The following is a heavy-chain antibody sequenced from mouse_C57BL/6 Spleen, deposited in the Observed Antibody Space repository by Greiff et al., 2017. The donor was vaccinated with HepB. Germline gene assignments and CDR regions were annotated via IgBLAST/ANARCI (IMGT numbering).Heavy chain of an antibody. D-gene: IGHD1-1*01. Sequence: EVQLVESGGGLVKPGGSLKLSCAASGFTFSSYAMSWVRQTPEKRLEWVATISDGGSYTYYPDNVKGRFTISRDNAKNNLYLQMSHLKSEDTARYYCAREHYGSSHFDYWGQGTTLTVSS. CDR2: ISDGGSYT. V-gene: IGHV5-4*01. CDR1: GFTFSSYA. CDR3: AREHYGSSHFDY. J-gene: IGHJ2*01.